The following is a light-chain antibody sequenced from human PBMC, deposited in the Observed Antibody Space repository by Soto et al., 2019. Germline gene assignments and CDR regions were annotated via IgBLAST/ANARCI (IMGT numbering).Light chain of an antibody. CDR3: QQLNAYPLT. CDR2: AAS. CDR1: QGISSY. J-gene: IGKJ4*01. Sequence: DIQLTQSPSFLSASVGDRVTITCRASQGISSYLAWYQQKPGKAPRPLIYAASTLQSGGPSRFSGSGSGTKFTLTINSLQPEDFATYYCQQLNAYPLTFGGGTKVEIK. V-gene: IGKV1-9*01.